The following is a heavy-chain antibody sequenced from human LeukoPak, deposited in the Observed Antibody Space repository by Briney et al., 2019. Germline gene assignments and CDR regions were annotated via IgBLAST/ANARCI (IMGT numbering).Heavy chain of an antibody. CDR3: TRLGTDSYCSGGSCYKDAFDI. Sequence: GGSLRLSCAASGFTFSGSAMHWVRQASGKGLEWVGRIRSKANSYATAYAASVKGRFTISRDDSKNTAYLQMNSLKTEDTAVYYCTRLGTDSYCSGGSCYKDAFDIWGQGTMVTVSS. D-gene: IGHD2-15*01. J-gene: IGHJ3*02. V-gene: IGHV3-73*01. CDR1: GFTFSGSA. CDR2: IRSKANSYAT.